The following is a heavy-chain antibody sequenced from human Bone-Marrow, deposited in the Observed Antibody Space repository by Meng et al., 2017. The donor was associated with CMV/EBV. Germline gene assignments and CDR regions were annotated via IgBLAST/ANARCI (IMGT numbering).Heavy chain of an antibody. CDR2: IRFDGSNK. Sequence: GGSLRLSCAVSGSIFSNYGMHWVRQAPGKGLEWVAFIRFDGSNKYYVDSVMGRFTISRDNSKNTLYLQMNSLRAEDTAVYYCAKVTANGVYWGQGTRVTVSS. CDR3: AKVTANGVY. D-gene: IGHD2-8*01. V-gene: IGHV3-30*02. CDR1: GSIFSNYG. J-gene: IGHJ4*02.